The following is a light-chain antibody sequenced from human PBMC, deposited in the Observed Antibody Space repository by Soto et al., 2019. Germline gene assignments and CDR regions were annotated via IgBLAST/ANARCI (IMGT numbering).Light chain of an antibody. Sequence: AIRMTQSPSSFSASTGDRVTITCRASQGISSYLAWYQQKPGKAPKLLIYAAFTLQSGFPSRFSGSGSGTDFTLTISCLQSEDFATYYCQQYYSLLRTFGQGTKVKIK. CDR3: QQYYSLLRT. CDR1: QGISSY. CDR2: AAF. J-gene: IGKJ1*01. V-gene: IGKV1-8*01.